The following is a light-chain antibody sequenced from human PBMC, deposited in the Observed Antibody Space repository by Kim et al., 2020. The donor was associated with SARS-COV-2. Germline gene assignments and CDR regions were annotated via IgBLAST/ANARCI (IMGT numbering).Light chain of an antibody. CDR3: QQYASSPWT. J-gene: IGKJ1*01. CDR2: GAS. Sequence: SAGERVTLSCMASQSVKSGYFAWYQQRPGQPPRPLIYGASSRATDIPDMFSGSGSGTDFTLTISGLEPEDSAVYYCQQYASSPWTFGQGTKVDIK. CDR1: QSVKSGY. V-gene: IGKV3-20*01.